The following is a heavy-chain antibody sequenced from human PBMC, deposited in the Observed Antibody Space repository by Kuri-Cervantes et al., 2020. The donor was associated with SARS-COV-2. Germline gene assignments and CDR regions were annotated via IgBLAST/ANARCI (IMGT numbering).Heavy chain of an antibody. D-gene: IGHD1-26*01. J-gene: IGHJ4*02. V-gene: IGHV3-23*01. CDR2: ISGSGGST. CDR3: TTGSLDY. Sequence: GESLKISCAASGFTFSSYALSWVRQAPGKGLEWVSAISGSGGSTYYADSVKGRFTISRDNSKNTLYLHMNSLRVEDTAVYYCTTGSLDYWGQGTLVTVSS. CDR1: GFTFSSYA.